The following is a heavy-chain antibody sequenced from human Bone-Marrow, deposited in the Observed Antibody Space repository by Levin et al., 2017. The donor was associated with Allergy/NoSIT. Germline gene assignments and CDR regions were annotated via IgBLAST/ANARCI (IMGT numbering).Heavy chain of an antibody. D-gene: IGHD3-3*01. V-gene: IGHV3-11*06. CDR3: ARGVDYDFWRGYIGYFDN. CDR2: INGSMSFT. J-gene: IGHJ4*02. Sequence: PGGSLRLSCAASGFTFSDYYMSWIRQAPGKGLEWVSYINGSMSFTNYADSVKGRFTISRDNAKNSMYLEMNSLRTEDTAVYFCARGVDYDFWRGYIGYFDNWGQGTLVTVSS. CDR1: GFTFSDYY.